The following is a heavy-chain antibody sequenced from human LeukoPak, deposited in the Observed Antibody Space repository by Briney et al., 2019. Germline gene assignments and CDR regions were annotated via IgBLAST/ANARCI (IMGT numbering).Heavy chain of an antibody. D-gene: IGHD6-6*01. V-gene: IGHV1-18*01. Sequence: ASVKVSCKASGYTFTSYGIIWVRQAPGQGLEWMGWISAYNGNTNYAQKLQGRVTMTTDTSTSTAYMELRSLRSDDTAVYYCARDIGYSSSSAVGYWGQGTLVPVSS. CDR3: ARDIGYSSSSAVGY. CDR1: GYTFTSYG. J-gene: IGHJ4*02. CDR2: ISAYNGNT.